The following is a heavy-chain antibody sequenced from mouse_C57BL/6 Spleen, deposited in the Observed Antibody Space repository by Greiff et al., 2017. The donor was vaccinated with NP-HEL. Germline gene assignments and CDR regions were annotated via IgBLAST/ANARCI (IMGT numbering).Heavy chain of an antibody. CDR1: GFTFSDAW. Sequence: EVQLQESGGGLVQPGGSMKLSCAASGFTFSDAWMDWVRQSPEKGLEWVAEIRNKANNHATYYAESVKGRFTISRDDSKSSVYLQMNSLRAEDTGIYYCTRAGLRPAMDYWGQGTSVTVSS. J-gene: IGHJ4*01. D-gene: IGHD2-4*01. CDR2: IRNKANNHAT. CDR3: TRAGLRPAMDY. V-gene: IGHV6-6*01.